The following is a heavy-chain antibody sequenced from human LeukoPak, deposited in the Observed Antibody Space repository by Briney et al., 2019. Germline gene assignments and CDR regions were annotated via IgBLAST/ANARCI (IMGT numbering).Heavy chain of an antibody. CDR2: ISNSGDTT. J-gene: IGHJ4*02. CDR3: ATNWNLDY. Sequence: QPGGSLRLSCAASGFTFSSYAMSWVRQAPGKGLEWVSVISNSGDTTYYADSVKGRFTISRDNSKNTLALQMNSLRAEDTAVYYCATNWNLDYWGQGALVTVSS. V-gene: IGHV3-23*01. D-gene: IGHD1-1*01. CDR1: GFTFSSYA.